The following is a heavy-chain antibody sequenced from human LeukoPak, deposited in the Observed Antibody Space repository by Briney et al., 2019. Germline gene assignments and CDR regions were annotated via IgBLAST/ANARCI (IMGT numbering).Heavy chain of an antibody. V-gene: IGHV3-48*02. Sequence: GGSLRLSCAASGFTFSSYSMNWVRQAPGKGLEWVSYISTGSSTIYYADSVKGRFAISRDNAKDSLYLQMNSLRDEDTAVYYCARLPLSYCGGDCYFGWGQGILVTVSS. CDR2: ISTGSSTI. CDR3: ARLPLSYCGGDCYFG. J-gene: IGHJ4*02. D-gene: IGHD2-21*01. CDR1: GFTFSSYS.